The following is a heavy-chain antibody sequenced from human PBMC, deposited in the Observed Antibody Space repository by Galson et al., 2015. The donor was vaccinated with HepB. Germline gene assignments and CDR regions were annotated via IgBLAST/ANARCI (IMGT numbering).Heavy chain of an antibody. Sequence: LRLSCAASGFTFSSYAMHWVRQAPGKGLEWVAVISYDGSNKYYADSVKGRFTISRDNSKNTLYLQMNSLRAEDTAVYYCARGGWGFGELFILYGMDVWGQGTTVTVSS. D-gene: IGHD3-10*01. CDR3: ARGGWGFGELFILYGMDV. CDR1: GFTFSSYA. J-gene: IGHJ6*02. V-gene: IGHV3-30*04. CDR2: ISYDGSNK.